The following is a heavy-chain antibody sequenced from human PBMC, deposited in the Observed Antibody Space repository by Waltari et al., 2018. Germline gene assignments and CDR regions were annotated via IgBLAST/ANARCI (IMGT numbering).Heavy chain of an antibody. J-gene: IGHJ5*02. CDR2: VQRSGRT. V-gene: IGHV4-4*02. CDR1: GESLSSTDF. Sequence: QLHLQGSGQGLLKPSGTLSLICDVSGESLSSTDFWSWVRQSPQKGLEWLGQVQRSGRTNYHPSFAGRVTVSVDTSNNQFSLTVTSATAADTAIYYCARDRGRGLYLDTWGPGILVTVSP. CDR3: ARDRGRGLYLDT. D-gene: IGHD2-15*01.